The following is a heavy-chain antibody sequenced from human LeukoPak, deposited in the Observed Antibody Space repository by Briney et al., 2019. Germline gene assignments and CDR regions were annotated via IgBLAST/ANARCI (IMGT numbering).Heavy chain of an antibody. V-gene: IGHV4-34*01. D-gene: IGHD3-3*01. CDR3: ARVGFWSGYRIDY. Sequence: PSETLSLTCAVYGGAFSGYYWSWIRQPPGKGLQWIGEINHSGSTNYNPPLKSRVTISVDTSKNQFSLKLSSVTAADTAVYYCARVGFWSGYRIDYWGQGTLVTVSS. CDR1: GGAFSGYY. J-gene: IGHJ4*02. CDR2: INHSGST.